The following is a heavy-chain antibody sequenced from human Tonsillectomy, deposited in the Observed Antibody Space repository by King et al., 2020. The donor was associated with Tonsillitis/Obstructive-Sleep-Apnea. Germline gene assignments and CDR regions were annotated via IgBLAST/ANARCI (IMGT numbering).Heavy chain of an antibody. CDR2: IYYSGST. Sequence: QLQESGPGLVKPSETLSLTCTVSGGSISSYYWSWIRQPPGKGLEWIGYIYYSGSTNYNPSLKSRVTISVDTSKNQFSLKLSSVTAADTAVYYCAREGSYSSSGEGGPFDYWGQGTLVTVSS. CDR1: GGSISSYY. V-gene: IGHV4-59*01. CDR3: AREGSYSSSGEGGPFDY. J-gene: IGHJ4*02. D-gene: IGHD6-13*01.